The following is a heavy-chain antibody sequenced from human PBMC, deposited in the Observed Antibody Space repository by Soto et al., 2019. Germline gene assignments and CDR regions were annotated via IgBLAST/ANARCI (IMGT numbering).Heavy chain of an antibody. Sequence: QVQLQQWGAGLLKPSETLSLTCAVYGGSFSGYYWSWIRQPPGKGLEWIGEIKHSGSTNYNPSLKSRVTRSVDPSKNQFSLKLSSVTAADTAVYYCARGPHIVVVTAPFDYWGQGTLVTVSS. CDR1: GGSFSGYY. CDR2: IKHSGST. CDR3: ARGPHIVVVTAPFDY. D-gene: IGHD2-21*02. V-gene: IGHV4-34*01. J-gene: IGHJ4*02.